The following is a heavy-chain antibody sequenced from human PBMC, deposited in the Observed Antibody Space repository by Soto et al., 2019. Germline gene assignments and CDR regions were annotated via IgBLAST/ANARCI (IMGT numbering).Heavy chain of an antibody. CDR3: ARVVDLLHYDILTGYPHVKIFDY. CDR1: GGSISSYY. Sequence: KPSETLSLTCTVSGGSISSYYWSWIRQPPGKGLEWIGYIYYSGSTNYNPSLKSRVTISVDTSKNQFSLKLGSVTAADTAVYYCARVVDLLHYDILTGYPHVKIFDYWGQGTLVTVSS. J-gene: IGHJ4*02. V-gene: IGHV4-59*01. D-gene: IGHD3-9*01. CDR2: IYYSGST.